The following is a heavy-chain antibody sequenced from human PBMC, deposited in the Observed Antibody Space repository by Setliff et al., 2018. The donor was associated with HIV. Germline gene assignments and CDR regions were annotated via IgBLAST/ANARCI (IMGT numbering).Heavy chain of an antibody. CDR1: GFSFSDYY. Sequence: GGSLRLSCAASGFSFSDYYMTWVRQAPGRGLEWVSYITSSGTTTLYGDSMRGRFTASRDNAESSMYLQMNNLRAEDTAVYYCAIIRVNGSPYWGQGTPVTAPQ. J-gene: IGHJ4*02. V-gene: IGHV3-11*04. CDR3: AIIRVNGSPY. CDR2: ITSSGTTT. D-gene: IGHD3-10*01.